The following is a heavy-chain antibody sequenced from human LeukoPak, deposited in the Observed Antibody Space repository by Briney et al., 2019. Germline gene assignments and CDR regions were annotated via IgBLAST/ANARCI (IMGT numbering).Heavy chain of an antibody. J-gene: IGHJ4*02. Sequence: ETLSLTCAVYGGSFSGYYWSWIRQPPGKGLEWVSAISGSGGSTYYADSVKGRFTISRDNSKDTLYLQMNSLRAEDTAVYYCAKETTYYDFWSGYPLDYWGQGTLVTVSS. CDR2: ISGSGGST. CDR3: AKETTYYDFWSGYPLDY. V-gene: IGHV3-23*01. D-gene: IGHD3-3*01. CDR1: GGSFSGYY.